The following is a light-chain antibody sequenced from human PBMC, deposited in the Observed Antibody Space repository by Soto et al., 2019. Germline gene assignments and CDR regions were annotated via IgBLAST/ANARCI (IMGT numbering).Light chain of an antibody. J-gene: IGKJ2*01. Sequence: DIQMTQYPSTLSASVGDGVIITCRACHSIGSWLAWYQQKPGSAPKLLIYKATNLQTGVPSRFSGSGSGTDFSLTISSLQPVDSATYFCQHSHGLQYTFGPGTKVEL. CDR2: KAT. CDR3: QHSHGLQYT. V-gene: IGKV1-5*03. CDR1: HSIGSW.